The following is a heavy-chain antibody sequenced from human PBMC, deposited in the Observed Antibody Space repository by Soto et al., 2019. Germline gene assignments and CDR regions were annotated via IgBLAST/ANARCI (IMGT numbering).Heavy chain of an antibody. D-gene: IGHD2-21*01. CDR3: AKEVTSCCYPGFDS. Sequence: EVQLLESGGDLVQPGGSLRLSCVASGFYFSAYALAWVRQAPGKGLECISGISGDGKATHYAESVRCRFTISRDNSKNTVYLRMDSLRAEDTALYYCAKEVTSCCYPGFDSWGQGTLVTVSS. CDR1: GFYFSAYA. CDR2: ISGDGKAT. V-gene: IGHV3-23*01. J-gene: IGHJ4*02.